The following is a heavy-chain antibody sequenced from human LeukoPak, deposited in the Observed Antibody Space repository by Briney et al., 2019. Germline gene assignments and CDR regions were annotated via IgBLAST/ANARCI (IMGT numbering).Heavy chain of an antibody. CDR1: GYTFTGYY. J-gene: IGHJ4*02. CDR3: ARAPDDFWSGYYDY. CDR2: INPNSGGT. D-gene: IGHD3-3*01. V-gene: IGHV1-2*02. Sequence: ASVKVSCKASGYTFTGYYMHWVRQAPGQGLEWMGWINPNSGGTNYAQKFQGRVTMTRDTSISTAYMELSRLRSDDTAVYYCARAPDDFWSGYYDYWGQGTLVTVSS.